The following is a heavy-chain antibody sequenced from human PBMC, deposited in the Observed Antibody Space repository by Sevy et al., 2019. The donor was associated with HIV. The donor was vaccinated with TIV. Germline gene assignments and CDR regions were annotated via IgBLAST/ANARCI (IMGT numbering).Heavy chain of an antibody. Sequence: GGSLRLSCAASRFNFASYGMHWVRQAPGKGLEWVAVIWYDGSKKYFADSVKGRISISRDNSKNTVYLQMNNLRADDTAGYYCAKGRGSYGEGAGSWGQGTLVTVSS. D-gene: IGHD3-16*01. CDR1: RFNFASYG. CDR3: AKGRGSYGEGAGS. J-gene: IGHJ5*02. CDR2: IWYDGSKK. V-gene: IGHV3-33*06.